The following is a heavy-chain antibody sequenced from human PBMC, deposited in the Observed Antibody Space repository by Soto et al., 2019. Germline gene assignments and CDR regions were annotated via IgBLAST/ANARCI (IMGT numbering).Heavy chain of an antibody. CDR2: VYHSGST. J-gene: IGHJ4*03. Sequence: QVQLQESGPGLVKPSQTLSLTCSVSGDSIRGGGHYWNWIRQFPGKGLEWIGYVYHSGSTHYNPSLSGRLTISTDTSMNQFSLRLISVTPADTALYYCARDTGLAPTVWGYWGHGTQVTVSS. CDR1: GDSIRGGGHY. CDR3: ARDTGLAPTVWGY. D-gene: IGHD7-27*01. V-gene: IGHV4-31*03.